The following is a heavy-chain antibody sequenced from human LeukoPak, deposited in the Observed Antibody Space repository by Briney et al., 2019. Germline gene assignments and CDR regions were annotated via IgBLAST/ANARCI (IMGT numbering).Heavy chain of an antibody. V-gene: IGHV3-33*01. D-gene: IGHD3-10*01. CDR1: GFTFSSYG. J-gene: IGHJ4*02. CDR2: IWYDGSNK. Sequence: PGRSLRLSCAASGFTFSSYGMHWVRQAPGKGLEWVALIWYDGSNKYYADSVKGRFTISRDNSKNTLFLQMNGLRADDTAVYYCAGYGSGSYYWSGGQGTLVTVSS. CDR3: AGYGSGSYYWS.